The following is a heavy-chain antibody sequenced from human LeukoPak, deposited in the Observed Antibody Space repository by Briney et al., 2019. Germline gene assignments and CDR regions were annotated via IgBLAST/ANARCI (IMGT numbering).Heavy chain of an antibody. CDR1: GGSISSSSYY. CDR2: IYYSGST. D-gene: IGHD3-22*01. CDR3: ARRGYYYDSSGYPYFDY. Sequence: SEALSLTCTVSGGSISSSSYYWGWIRQPPGKGLEWMGSIYYSGSTYYNPSLKSQVTISVDTSKNQFSLKLSSVTAADTAVYYCARRGYYYDSSGYPYFDYWGQGTLVTVSS. V-gene: IGHV4-39*01. J-gene: IGHJ4*02.